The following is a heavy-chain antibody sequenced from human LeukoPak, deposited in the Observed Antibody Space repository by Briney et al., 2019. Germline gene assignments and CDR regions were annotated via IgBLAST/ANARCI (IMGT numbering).Heavy chain of an antibody. V-gene: IGHV3-23*01. J-gene: IGHJ4*02. CDR2: LSGDAGSS. Sequence: PGGSLRLSCAASGFTFSSYAMTWVRQAPGKGLEWVSVLSGDAGSSYYADSVKGRFTISRDNSKNTVYLQMNSLRAEDTAVYYCAKNWRSLDCWGQGALVTVSS. CDR3: AKNWRSLDC. CDR1: GFTFSSYA. D-gene: IGHD1-1*01.